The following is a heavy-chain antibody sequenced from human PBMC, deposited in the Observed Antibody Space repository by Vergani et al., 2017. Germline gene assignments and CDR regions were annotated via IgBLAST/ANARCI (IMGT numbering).Heavy chain of an antibody. J-gene: IGHJ4*02. CDR1: GGSISSSSYY. CDR3: AREPGRHDCSSTSCYPGGY. Sequence: QLQLQESGPGLVKPSETLSLTCTVSGGSISSSSYYWGWIRQPPGKGLEWIGSIYYSGSTYYNPSLKSRVTISVDTSKNQFSLKLSSVTAADTAVYYCAREPGRHDCSSTSCYPGGYWGQGTLVTVSS. CDR2: IYYSGST. V-gene: IGHV4-39*07. D-gene: IGHD2-2*01.